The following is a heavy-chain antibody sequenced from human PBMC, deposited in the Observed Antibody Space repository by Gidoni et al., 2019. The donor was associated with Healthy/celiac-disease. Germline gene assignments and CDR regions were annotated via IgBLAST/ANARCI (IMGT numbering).Heavy chain of an antibody. V-gene: IGHV4-39*01. CDR2: IYYSGST. D-gene: IGHD3-22*01. Sequence: QLQLQESGPGLVKPSETLSLTCTVSGGSISSSSYYWGWTRQPPGKGLEWIGSIYYSGSTYYNPSLKSRVTISVDTSKNQFSLKLSSVTAADTAVYYCASDPGYYDSSGFYYYGMDVWGQGTTVTVSS. CDR1: GGSISSSSYY. CDR3: ASDPGYYDSSGFYYYGMDV. J-gene: IGHJ6*02.